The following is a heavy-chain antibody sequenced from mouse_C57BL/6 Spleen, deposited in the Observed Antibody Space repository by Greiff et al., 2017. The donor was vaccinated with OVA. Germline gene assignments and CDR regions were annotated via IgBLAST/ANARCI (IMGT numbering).Heavy chain of an antibody. D-gene: IGHD2-4*01. Sequence: VNLVESGPELVKPGASVKISCKASGYSFTSYYIHWVKQRPGQGLEWIGWIYPGSGNTKYNEKFKGKATLTADTSSSTAYMQLSSLTSEDSAVYYCARSKSYYDYDDYAMDYWGQGTSVTVSS. V-gene: IGHV1-66*01. CDR1: GYSFTSYY. CDR3: ARSKSYYDYDDYAMDY. CDR2: IYPGSGNT. J-gene: IGHJ4*01.